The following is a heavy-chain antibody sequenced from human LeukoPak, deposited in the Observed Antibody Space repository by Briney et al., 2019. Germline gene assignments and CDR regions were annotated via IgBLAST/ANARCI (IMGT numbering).Heavy chain of an antibody. CDR1: GFTFSRYW. D-gene: IGHD6-19*01. CDR3: ATKQWLAPPPDS. J-gene: IGHJ4*02. Sequence: GGSLRLSCAASGFTFSRYWMLWVRQAPGKGLESVSRNNTDGTVTTYADSMKGRFTVSRDNADNTMFLQMNSVRDEDTAVYYCATKQWLAPPPDSWGQGTPVTVSS. CDR2: NNTDGTVT. V-gene: IGHV3-74*01.